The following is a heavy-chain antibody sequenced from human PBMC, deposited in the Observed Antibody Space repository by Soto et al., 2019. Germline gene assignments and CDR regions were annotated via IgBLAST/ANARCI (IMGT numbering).Heavy chain of an antibody. CDR2: IIPIFGTT. D-gene: IGHD5-18*01. CDR1: GGSSTYT. J-gene: IGHJ6*02. CDR3: ARLHSHGTYGMDV. V-gene: IGHV1-69*01. Sequence: RPSVKVSCTASGGSSTYTLSWVRQAPGQGLEWMGGIIPIFGTTNYAQKFQGRVTITADESTKTAYMELSTLRSEDTAVYYCARLHSHGTYGMDVWGQGTTVTVSS.